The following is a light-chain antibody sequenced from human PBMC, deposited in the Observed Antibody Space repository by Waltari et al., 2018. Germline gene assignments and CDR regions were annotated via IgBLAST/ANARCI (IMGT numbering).Light chain of an antibody. CDR2: AAS. J-gene: IGKJ1*01. CDR1: QSISKF. CDR3: QQSSTSSWT. Sequence: DIQKTQSPCSLSASVGDRVTITCWASQSISKFLNWYQQRPGKAPRLLIYAASNFHPGVPSRFSGSGSGTDFTLTINNLQPEDSATYYCQQSSTSSWTFGQGTKVEVK. V-gene: IGKV1-39*01.